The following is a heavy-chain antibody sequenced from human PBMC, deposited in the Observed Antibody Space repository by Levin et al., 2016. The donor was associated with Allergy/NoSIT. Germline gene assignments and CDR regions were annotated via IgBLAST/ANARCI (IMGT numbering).Heavy chain of an antibody. CDR3: ARDRWSWPYYYYGMDV. CDR2: ISYDGSNK. J-gene: IGHJ6*02. CDR1: GFTFSSYA. Sequence: GGSLRLSCAASGFTFSSYAMHWVRQAPGKGLEWVAVISYDGSNKYYADSVKGRFTISRDNSKNTLYLQMNSLRAEDTAVYYCARDRWSWPYYYYGMDVWGQGTTVTVSS. V-gene: IGHV3-30-3*01. D-gene: IGHD3-10*01.